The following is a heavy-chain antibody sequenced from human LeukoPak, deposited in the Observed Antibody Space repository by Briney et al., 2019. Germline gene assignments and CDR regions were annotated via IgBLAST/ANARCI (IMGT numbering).Heavy chain of an antibody. CDR3: AREGGGCSSTSCYDYYMDV. CDR2: INPSGGST. Sequence: ASVKVSCKASGFTFTSYYMHWVRQAPGQGLEWMGIINPSGGSTSYAQKFQGRVTMTRDTSTSTAYMELRSLRSDDTAVYYCAREGGGCSSTSCYDYYMDVWGKGTTVTVSS. CDR1: GFTFTSYY. J-gene: IGHJ6*03. D-gene: IGHD2-2*01. V-gene: IGHV1-46*01.